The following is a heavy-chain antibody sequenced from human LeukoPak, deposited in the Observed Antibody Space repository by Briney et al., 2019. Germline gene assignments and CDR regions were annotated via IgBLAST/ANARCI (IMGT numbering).Heavy chain of an antibody. V-gene: IGHV4-4*02. D-gene: IGHD6-13*01. CDR2: INHSGST. J-gene: IGHJ1*01. CDR1: GGSISSSNW. CDR3: ARGWGWYSRYFQH. Sequence: PSGTLSLTCAVSGGSISSSNWWSWVRQPPGKGLEWIGEINHSGSTNYNPSLKSRVTISVDTSKNQFSLKLSSVTAADTAVYYCARGWGWYSRYFQHWGQGTLVTVSS.